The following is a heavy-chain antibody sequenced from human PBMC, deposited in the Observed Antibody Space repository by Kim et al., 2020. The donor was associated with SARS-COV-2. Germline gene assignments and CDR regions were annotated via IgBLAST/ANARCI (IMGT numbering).Heavy chain of an antibody. Sequence: SETLSLTCAVSGGSISSSNWWSWVRQPPGKGLEWIGEIYHSGSTNYNPSLKSRVTISVDKSKNQFSLKLSSVTAADTAVYYCARDSGSDCSGGSCYSWRIFDYWGQGTLVTVSS. V-gene: IGHV4-4*02. J-gene: IGHJ4*02. CDR3: ARDSGSDCSGGSCYSWRIFDY. CDR2: IYHSGST. D-gene: IGHD2-15*01. CDR1: GGSISSSNW.